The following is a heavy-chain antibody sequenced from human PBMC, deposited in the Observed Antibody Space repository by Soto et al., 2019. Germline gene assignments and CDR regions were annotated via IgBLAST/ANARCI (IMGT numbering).Heavy chain of an antibody. V-gene: IGHV4-4*02. J-gene: IGHJ5*02. D-gene: IGHD3-10*01. CDR3: ASSSSSGSYDPWFDP. Sequence: QVQLQESGPGLVKPSGTLSLTCAVSGGSISSSNWWSWVRQPPGKGLEWIGEINHSGSTNYNPSLKSRVTISVDKSKNQFSLKLSSVTAADTAVYYCASSSSSGSYDPWFDPWGQGTLVTVSS. CDR1: GGSISSSNW. CDR2: INHSGST.